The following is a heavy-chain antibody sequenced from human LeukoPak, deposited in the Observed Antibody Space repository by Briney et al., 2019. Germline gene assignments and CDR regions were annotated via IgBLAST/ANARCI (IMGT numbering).Heavy chain of an antibody. CDR1: GYTFTGYY. CDR2: INPNSGGT. D-gene: IGHD6-13*01. J-gene: IGHJ4*02. CDR3: ARDGIAAAGMVDY. Sequence: ASVKVSCKASGYTFTGYYMHWVRQAPGQGLEWMGWINPNSGGTNYAQKFQGRVTMTRDTPISTAYMELSRLRSDDTAVYYCARDGIAAAGMVDYWGQGTLVTVSS. V-gene: IGHV1-2*02.